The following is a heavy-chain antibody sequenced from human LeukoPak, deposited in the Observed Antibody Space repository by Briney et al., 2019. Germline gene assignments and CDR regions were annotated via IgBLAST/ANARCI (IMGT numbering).Heavy chain of an antibody. CDR1: GFTFSSYA. CDR2: ISGSGGST. Sequence: PGGSLRLSCAASGFTFSSYAMSWVRQAPGKGLEWVSAISGSGGSTYYADSVKGRFTISRDNSKNTLYLQMNSLRAEDTAVYYCAKLGGSGSYYAYFDYWGQGTLVTASS. V-gene: IGHV3-23*01. CDR3: AKLGGSGSYYAYFDY. D-gene: IGHD3-10*01. J-gene: IGHJ4*02.